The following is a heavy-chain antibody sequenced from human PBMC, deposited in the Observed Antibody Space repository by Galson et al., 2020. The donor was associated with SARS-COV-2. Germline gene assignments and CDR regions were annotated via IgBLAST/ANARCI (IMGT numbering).Heavy chain of an antibody. CDR2: ISISGSYI. J-gene: IGHJ4*02. CDR3: ARDRYTSEGSFDC. CDR1: GFTFSSYS. D-gene: IGHD3-16*02. V-gene: IGHV3-21*01. Sequence: GESLKISCAVSGFTFSSYSMNWVRQAPGRGLEWVSSISISGSYIHYADSVKGRFTISRDNAKNSLYLQMNSLRAEDTAVYYCARDRYTSEGSFDCWGQGTLVTVSS.